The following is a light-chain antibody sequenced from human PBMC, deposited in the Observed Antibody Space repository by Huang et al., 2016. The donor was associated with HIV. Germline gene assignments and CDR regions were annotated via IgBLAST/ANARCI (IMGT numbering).Light chain of an antibody. Sequence: DIQMTQSPSSLFAFVGGRVTITCRASQTINSYLHWYQQKPGQAPQLLVYAASNLQSGVPSRFSGGGSGTDFTLTISSLQPEDFATYYCQQTYSSPRAFGRGTKVDIK. V-gene: IGKV1-39*01. CDR3: QQTYSSPRA. CDR2: AAS. CDR1: QTINSY. J-gene: IGKJ1*01.